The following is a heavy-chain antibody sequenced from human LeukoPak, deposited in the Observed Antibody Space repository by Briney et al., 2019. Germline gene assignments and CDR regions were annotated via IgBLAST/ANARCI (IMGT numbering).Heavy chain of an antibody. V-gene: IGHV1-18*01. CDR3: ARGFREEIVVVPAARSPFDY. Sequence: GASVKVSCKASGYTFTSYGISWVRQAPGQGLEWMGWISAYNGNTNYAQKLQGRVTMTTDTSTSTAYMELRSLRSDDTAVYYCARGFREEIVVVPAARSPFDYWGQGTLVTVSS. J-gene: IGHJ4*02. CDR2: ISAYNGNT. D-gene: IGHD2-2*01. CDR1: GYTFTSYG.